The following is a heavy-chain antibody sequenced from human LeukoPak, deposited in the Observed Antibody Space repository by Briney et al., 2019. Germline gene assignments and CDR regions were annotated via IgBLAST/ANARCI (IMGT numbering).Heavy chain of an antibody. CDR3: ARVSNYYDSSGPPQGWFDP. V-gene: IGHV4-59*01. D-gene: IGHD3-22*01. Sequence: SETLSLTCTVSGGSISSYYWNWIRQPPGKGLEWIGYIYYSGSTNYNPSLKSRVTISVDTSKNQFSLKLSSVTAADTAVYYCARVSNYYDSSGPPQGWFDPWGQGTLVTVSS. J-gene: IGHJ5*02. CDR2: IYYSGST. CDR1: GGSISSYY.